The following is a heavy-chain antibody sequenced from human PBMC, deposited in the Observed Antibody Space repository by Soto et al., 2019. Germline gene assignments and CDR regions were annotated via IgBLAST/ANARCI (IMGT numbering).Heavy chain of an antibody. D-gene: IGHD6-19*01. CDR2: IWYDGSNK. CDR1: GFTFSSYG. Sequence: PGGSLRRSCAASGFTFSSYGMHWVRQAPGKGLEWVAVIWYDGSNKYYADSVKGRFTISRDNSKNSLYLQMSSLRAEDTAVYYCVKDGSSGWPYYYGMDVWGQGTTVTVSS. CDR3: VKDGSSGWPYYYGMDV. J-gene: IGHJ6*02. V-gene: IGHV3-30*02.